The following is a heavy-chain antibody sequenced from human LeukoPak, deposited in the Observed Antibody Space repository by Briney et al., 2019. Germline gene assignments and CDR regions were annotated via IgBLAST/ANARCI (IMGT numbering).Heavy chain of an antibody. D-gene: IGHD1-26*01. CDR3: AKDRSATWACDY. Sequence: GRSLRLSCAASGFTFSSDAMHWVRQAPGKGLEWVAFISYDGNIKRYADSVKGRFTISRDNSKNTLYLQMNSLRAEDTAVYHCAKDRSATWACDYWGQGTLVTVSS. CDR2: ISYDGNIK. V-gene: IGHV3-30*18. CDR1: GFTFSSDA. J-gene: IGHJ4*02.